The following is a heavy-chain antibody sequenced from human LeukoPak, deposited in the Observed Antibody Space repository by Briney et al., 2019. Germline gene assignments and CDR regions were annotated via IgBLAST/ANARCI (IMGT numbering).Heavy chain of an antibody. V-gene: IGHV4-38-2*02. D-gene: IGHD1-26*01. CDR2: IYHSGST. CDR3: ARATYSGSFDY. CDR1: GYSISSGYY. Sequence: SETLSLTCTVSGYSISSGYYWGWIRQPPGKGLEWIGSIYHSGSTYYNPSLKSRVTISVDTSKNQFSLKLSSVTAAGTAVYYCARATYSGSFDYWGQGTLVTVSS. J-gene: IGHJ4*02.